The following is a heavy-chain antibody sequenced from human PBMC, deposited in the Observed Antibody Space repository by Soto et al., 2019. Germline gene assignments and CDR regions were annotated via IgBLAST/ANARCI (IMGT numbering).Heavy chain of an antibody. CDR3: ARDVAEIAAAGTNYFHY. CDR2: ISGDGATI. D-gene: IGHD6-13*01. Sequence: QVQLVQSGGGLVEPGGSLRLSCAASGFRFSDVYMTWIRQAPGKGLEWVSKISGDGATIYYADSVKGRFTISRDNTKNSLYLQMNSLRVEDTALYYCARDVAEIAAAGTNYFHYWGQGTLVTVSS. J-gene: IGHJ4*02. CDR1: GFRFSDVY. V-gene: IGHV3-11*01.